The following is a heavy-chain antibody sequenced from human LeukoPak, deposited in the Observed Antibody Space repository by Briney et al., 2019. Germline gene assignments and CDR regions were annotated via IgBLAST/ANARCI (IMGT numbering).Heavy chain of an antibody. J-gene: IGHJ6*02. CDR3: ARFLAVPAAMRPYYYYDMDV. CDR1: GYTFTSYA. V-gene: IGHV7-4-1*02. Sequence: EASVKVSCKASGYTFTSYAMNWVRQAPGQGLEWMGWINTNTGNPTYAQGFTGRFVFSLDTSVSTAYLQISSLKAEDTAVYYCARFLAVPAAMRPYYYYDMDVWGQGTTVTVSS. D-gene: IGHD2-2*01. CDR2: INTNTGNP.